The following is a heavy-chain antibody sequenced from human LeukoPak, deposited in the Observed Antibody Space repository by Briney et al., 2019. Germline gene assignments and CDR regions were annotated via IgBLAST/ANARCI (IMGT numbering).Heavy chain of an antibody. D-gene: IGHD6-19*01. J-gene: IGHJ4*02. V-gene: IGHV3-23*01. Sequence: GGSLRLSCAASGLTFSNYAMMWLRQAPGKGLEWVSAITGSGGWALYADSVKGRFTISRDNSKNTLYLQMNSLRAEDTAVYYCAKPAYSSGWSSFDYWGQGTLVTVSS. CDR2: ITGSGGWA. CDR3: AKPAYSSGWSSFDY. CDR1: GLTFSNYA.